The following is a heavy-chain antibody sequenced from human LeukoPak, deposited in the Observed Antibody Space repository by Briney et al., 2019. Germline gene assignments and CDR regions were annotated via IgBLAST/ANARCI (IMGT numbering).Heavy chain of an antibody. CDR2: IYYSGYT. CDR3: ARDSRAAAGTNFAY. J-gene: IGHJ4*02. Sequence: SETLSLTCTMSGGSISSSSYYWGWIRQPPGKGLEWIGTIYYSGYTYYNPSLKSRVTISVDTSKNQFSLKLSSVTAADTAVYYCARDSRAAAGTNFAYWGQGTLVTVSS. CDR1: GGSISSSSYY. V-gene: IGHV4-39*07. D-gene: IGHD6-13*01.